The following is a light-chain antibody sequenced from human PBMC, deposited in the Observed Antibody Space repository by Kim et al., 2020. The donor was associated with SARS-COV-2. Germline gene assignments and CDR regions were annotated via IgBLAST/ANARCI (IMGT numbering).Light chain of an antibody. CDR1: SSNIGNNY. Sequence: GQKVTISCSASSSNIGNNYVSWYQQLPGTAPKLLIYDNNKRPSGIPDRFSGSKSGTSATLGITGLQTGDEADYYCGTWDSSLSAVVFGGGTKLTVL. CDR3: GTWDSSLSAVV. J-gene: IGLJ2*01. V-gene: IGLV1-51*01. CDR2: DNN.